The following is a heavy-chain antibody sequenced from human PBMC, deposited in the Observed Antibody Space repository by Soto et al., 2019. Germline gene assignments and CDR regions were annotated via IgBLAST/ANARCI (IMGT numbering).Heavy chain of an antibody. J-gene: IGHJ3*02. Sequence: GGSLRLSCAASGFTFSSYAMSWVRQAPGKGLEWVSAISGSGGSTYYADSVKGRFTISRDNSKNTLYLQMNSLRAEDTAVYYCAKDFYDFWSGYRENDAFDIWGQGTMVTVSS. CDR1: GFTFSSYA. D-gene: IGHD3-3*01. CDR3: AKDFYDFWSGYRENDAFDI. CDR2: ISGSGGST. V-gene: IGHV3-23*01.